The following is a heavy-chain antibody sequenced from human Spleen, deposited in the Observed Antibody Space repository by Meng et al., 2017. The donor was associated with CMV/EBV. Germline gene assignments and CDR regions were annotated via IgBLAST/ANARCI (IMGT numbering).Heavy chain of an antibody. J-gene: IGHJ6*02. CDR1: GYTFTSYD. CDR3: AKDGPRYSSPVELPAYGMDV. Sequence: ASVKVSCKASGYTFTSYDINWVRQATGQGLEWMGWMNPNSGNTGYAQKFQGRVTMTRNTSISTAYMELSRLRAEDTAVYYCAKDGPRYSSPVELPAYGMDVWGQGTTVTVSS. V-gene: IGHV1-8*01. D-gene: IGHD6-13*01. CDR2: MNPNSGNT.